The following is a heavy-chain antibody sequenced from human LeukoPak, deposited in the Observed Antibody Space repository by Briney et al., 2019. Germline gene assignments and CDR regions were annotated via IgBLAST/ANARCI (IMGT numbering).Heavy chain of an antibody. D-gene: IGHD2-2*01. CDR3: ARVEYQLLGRYYSYGLDV. CDR1: GGSVFSGSHY. V-gene: IGHV4-61*01. CDR2: ISHTGST. J-gene: IGHJ6*02. Sequence: SETLSLTCTVSGGSVFSGSHYWSWIRQPPGKGLEWIGYISHTGSTNYNPSLKSRVTMLIDPSKNQFSLKLSSVTAADTAMYYCARVEYQLLGRYYSYGLDVWGQGTTVTVSS.